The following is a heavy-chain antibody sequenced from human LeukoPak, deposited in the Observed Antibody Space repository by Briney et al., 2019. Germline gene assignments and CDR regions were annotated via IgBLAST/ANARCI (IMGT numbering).Heavy chain of an antibody. CDR3: AKDRSIGTYYTFDH. D-gene: IGHD3-10*01. CDR1: GFTFIDYA. CDR2: ISGSCVMT. V-gene: IGHV3-23*01. Sequence: PGGSLSLSCAASGFTFIDYAMPWVRQPPAKGLEGVATISGSCVMTYYADSVKDRFTVSGDNSKNTLYLQMRSLTAADTAVYYCAKDRSIGTYYTFDHWGQGTLVSVSA. J-gene: IGHJ4*02.